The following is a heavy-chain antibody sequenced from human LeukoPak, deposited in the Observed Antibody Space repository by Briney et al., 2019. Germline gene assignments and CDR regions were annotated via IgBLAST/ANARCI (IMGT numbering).Heavy chain of an antibody. CDR1: GFTLSSYW. CDR3: ARDDSGSYLGAFDI. CDR2: IKQDGSEK. J-gene: IGHJ3*02. V-gene: IGHV3-7*01. Sequence: GGSLRLSCAASGFTLSSYWMSWVRQAPGKGLEWVANIKQDGSEKYYVDSVKGRFTISRDNAKNSLYLQMNSLRAEDTAVYYCARDDSGSYLGAFDIWGQGTMVTVSS. D-gene: IGHD1-26*01.